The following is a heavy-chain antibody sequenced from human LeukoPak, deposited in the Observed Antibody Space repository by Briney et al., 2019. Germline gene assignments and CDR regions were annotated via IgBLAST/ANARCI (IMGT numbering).Heavy chain of an antibody. D-gene: IGHD3-3*01. CDR1: GYTFTGYY. Sequence: ASVKVSCKASGYTFTGYYMHWVRQAPGQGLEWMGWINPNSGGTNYAQKLQGRVTMTTDTSTSTAYMELRSLRSDDTAVYYCARERKYYDFWSGYYNPLDYWGQGTLVTVSS. J-gene: IGHJ4*02. CDR3: ARERKYYDFWSGYYNPLDY. CDR2: INPNSGGT. V-gene: IGHV1-2*02.